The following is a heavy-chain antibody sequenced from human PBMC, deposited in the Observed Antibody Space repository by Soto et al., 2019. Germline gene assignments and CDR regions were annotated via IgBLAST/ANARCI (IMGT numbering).Heavy chain of an antibody. V-gene: IGHV1-69*13. CDR1: GGTFSSYA. D-gene: IGHD4-17*01. Sequence: SVKVSCKASGGTFSSYAISWVRQAPGQGLEWMGGIIPIFGTANYAQKFQGRVTITADESTSTAYMELSSLRSEDTAVYYCARADYGDSLPDYWGQGTLVTVSS. CDR3: ARADYGDSLPDY. CDR2: IIPIFGTA. J-gene: IGHJ4*02.